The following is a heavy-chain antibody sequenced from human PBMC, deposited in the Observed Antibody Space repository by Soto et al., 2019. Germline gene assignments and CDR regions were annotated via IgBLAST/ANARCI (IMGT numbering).Heavy chain of an antibody. CDR3: ARSEEDSDYYYYGMDV. D-gene: IGHD2-15*01. V-gene: IGHV6-1*01. J-gene: IGHJ6*02. CDR2: TYYRSRWYS. CDR1: GDTVSSNSVA. Sequence: SQTLSLTFVGSGDTVSSNSVAWNWVRQSPSRGLEWLGRTYYRSRWYSDYAVSVRSRIDINADTSKNQVSLQLNSVTPEDTAVIYCARSEEDSDYYYYGMDVWGQGTTVTVS.